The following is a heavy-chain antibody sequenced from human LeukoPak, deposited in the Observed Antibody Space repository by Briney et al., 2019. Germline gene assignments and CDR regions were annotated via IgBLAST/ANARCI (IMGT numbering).Heavy chain of an antibody. Sequence: RSGGSLRLSCAASGFTFDDYAMHWVRQAPGKGLEWVSGISWNSGSIGYADSVKGRFTISRDNAKNSLYLQMNSLRAEDTALYYCAKDVHGGGGSYSWGSLYFDYWGQGTLVTVSS. CDR3: AKDVHGGGGSYSWGSLYFDY. D-gene: IGHD1-26*01. CDR1: GFTFDDYA. CDR2: ISWNSGSI. V-gene: IGHV3-9*01. J-gene: IGHJ4*02.